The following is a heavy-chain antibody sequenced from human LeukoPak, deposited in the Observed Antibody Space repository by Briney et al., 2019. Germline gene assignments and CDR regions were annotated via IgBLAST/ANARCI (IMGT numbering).Heavy chain of an antibody. Sequence: GGSLRLSCAASGFTFSSYSMNWVRQAPGKGLGWVSSISSSSSYIYYADSVKGRFTISRDNAKNSLYLQMNSLRAEDTAVYYCARDLSHDSSGQQDYWGRGTLVTVSS. CDR3: ARDLSHDSSGQQDY. CDR1: GFTFSSYS. CDR2: ISSSSSYI. V-gene: IGHV3-21*01. D-gene: IGHD3-22*01. J-gene: IGHJ4*02.